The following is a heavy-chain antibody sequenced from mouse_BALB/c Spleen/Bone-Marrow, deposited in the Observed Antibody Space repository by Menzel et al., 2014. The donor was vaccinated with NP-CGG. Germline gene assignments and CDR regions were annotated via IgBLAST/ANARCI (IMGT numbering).Heavy chain of an antibody. Sequence: EVQLVESGGGLVQPGGSLKLSCAASGFDFSRYWMSWVRQAPGKGLEWIGEINPDSSTINYTPSLKDKFIISRDNAKNTLYLQMGKVRSEDTALYYCSRLSYYGRFAYWGQGTLVTVSA. D-gene: IGHD1-1*01. J-gene: IGHJ3*01. V-gene: IGHV4-1*02. CDR2: INPDSSTI. CDR1: GFDFSRYW. CDR3: SRLSYYGRFAY.